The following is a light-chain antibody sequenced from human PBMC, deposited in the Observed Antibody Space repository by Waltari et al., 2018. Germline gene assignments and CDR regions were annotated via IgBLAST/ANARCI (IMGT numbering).Light chain of an antibody. CDR3: QVWDANNEPGL. CDR1: NIGTKS. V-gene: IGLV3-21*01. CDR2: ADS. J-gene: IGLJ1*01. Sequence: SYVLTQPPSVSVAPGETASITCGGNNIGTKSVHWYRQKPGQAPVLVISADSDRPSGIPERFSGSNSGDTATLTISRVEAGDEADYYCQVWDANNEPGLFGTGTEVTV.